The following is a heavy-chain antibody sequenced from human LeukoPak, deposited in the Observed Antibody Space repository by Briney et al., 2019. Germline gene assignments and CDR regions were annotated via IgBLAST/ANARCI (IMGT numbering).Heavy chain of an antibody. J-gene: IGHJ4*02. CDR3: AREYSYGFDY. V-gene: IGHV3-30-3*01. Sequence: GRSLRLSCAASGFTFSSYAMHWVRQAPGMGLEWVAVISYDGSNKYYADSVKGRFTISRDNSKNTLYLQMNSLRAEDTAVYYCAREYSYGFDYWGQGTLVTVSS. D-gene: IGHD5-18*01. CDR2: ISYDGSNK. CDR1: GFTFSSYA.